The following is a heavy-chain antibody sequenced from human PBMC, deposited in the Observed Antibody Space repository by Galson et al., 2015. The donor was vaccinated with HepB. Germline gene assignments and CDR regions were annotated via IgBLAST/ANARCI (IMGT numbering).Heavy chain of an antibody. Sequence: SLRLSCAVSGFAFTSHATCWVRQAPGKGLEWVSSISGSGRTTYNTKSVKGRSTISKDISTNTLYLQMNSLRAEDTAVYYCAKLKGPYGSENYSVGYWGQGALVAVSS. CDR1: GFAFTSHA. CDR3: AKLKGPYGSENYSVGY. J-gene: IGHJ4*02. CDR2: ISGSGRTT. D-gene: IGHD3-10*01. V-gene: IGHV3-23*01.